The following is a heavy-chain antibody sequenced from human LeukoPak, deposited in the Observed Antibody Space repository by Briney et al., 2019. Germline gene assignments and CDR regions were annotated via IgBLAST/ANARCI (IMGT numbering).Heavy chain of an antibody. CDR3: ARTKEVDAFDI. V-gene: IGHV4-59*08. J-gene: IGHJ3*02. CDR2: IYYSGST. Sequence: SETLSLTCTVSGGSISSYYWSWIRQPPGKGLEWIGYIYYSGSTNYNPSLKSRVTISVDTSKNQFSLKLSSVTAADTAVYYCARTKEVDAFDIWGQGIMVTVPS. D-gene: IGHD2-8*01. CDR1: GGSISSYY.